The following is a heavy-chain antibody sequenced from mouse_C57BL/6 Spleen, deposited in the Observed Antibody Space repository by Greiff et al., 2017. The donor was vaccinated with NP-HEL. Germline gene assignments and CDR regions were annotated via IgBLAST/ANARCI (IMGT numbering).Heavy chain of an antibody. CDR2: IYPGDGDT. CDR3: ARSGYDYDGGPWFAY. J-gene: IGHJ3*01. CDR1: GYAFSSYW. Sequence: QVQLQQSGAELVKPGASVKISCKASGYAFSSYWMNWVKQRPGKGLEWIGQIYPGDGDTNYNGKFKGKATLTADKSSSTAYMQLSSLTSEDSAVYFCARSGYDYDGGPWFAYWGQGTLVTVSA. D-gene: IGHD2-4*01. V-gene: IGHV1-80*01.